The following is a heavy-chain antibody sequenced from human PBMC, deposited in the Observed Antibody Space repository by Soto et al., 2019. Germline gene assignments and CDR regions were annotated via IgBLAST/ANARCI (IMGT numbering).Heavy chain of an antibody. V-gene: IGHV3-66*01. D-gene: IGHD6-19*01. CDR1: GFTVSSNY. CDR3: ARGRYSSGWYSYYYGMDV. CDR2: IYSGGST. J-gene: IGHJ6*02. Sequence: PGGSLRLSCAASGFTVSSNYMSWVRQAPGKGLEWVSVIYSGGSTYYADSVKGRFTISRDNSKNTLYLQMNSLRAEDTAVYYCARGRYSSGWYSYYYGMDVWGQGTTVTVSS.